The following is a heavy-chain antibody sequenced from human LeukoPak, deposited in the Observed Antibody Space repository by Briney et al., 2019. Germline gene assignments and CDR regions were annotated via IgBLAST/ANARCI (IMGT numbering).Heavy chain of an antibody. CDR1: GGTFSSYA. CDR3: ARVRYSSSWYYNY. J-gene: IGHJ4*02. D-gene: IGHD6-13*01. Sequence: ASVKVSCKASGGTFSSYAISWVRQATGQGLEWMGGIIPIFGTAKYAQKFQGRVTITAAESTSTAYMELSNLSSVATAVYYFARVRYSSSWYYNYWGQGTLVTVSS. V-gene: IGHV1-69*13. CDR2: IIPIFGTA.